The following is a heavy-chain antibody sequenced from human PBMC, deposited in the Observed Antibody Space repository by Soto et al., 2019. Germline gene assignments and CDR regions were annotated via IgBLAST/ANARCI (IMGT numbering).Heavy chain of an antibody. J-gene: IGHJ4*02. CDR2: ISSSSRTI. Sequence: GSLRLSCAASGFTFTAYGMNWVRQAPGKGLEWVSYISSSSRTIYYADSVKGRFTISRDNAKNSLYLQMNSLRDEDTAVYYCARDNSDGYYPYFDYWGQGTLVTVSS. D-gene: IGHD3-22*01. V-gene: IGHV3-48*02. CDR3: ARDNSDGYYPYFDY. CDR1: GFTFTAYG.